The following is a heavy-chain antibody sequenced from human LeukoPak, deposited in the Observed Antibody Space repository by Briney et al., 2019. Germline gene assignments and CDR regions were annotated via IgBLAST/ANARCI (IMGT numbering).Heavy chain of an antibody. CDR1: GFTFSSYG. CDR2: ISYDGSNK. V-gene: IGHV3-30*18. CDR3: AKDVYYYDSSASSFDY. D-gene: IGHD3-22*01. Sequence: GGSLRLSCAASGFTFSSYGMHWVRQAPGKGLEWVAVISYDGSNKNYADSVKGRFTISRDNSKNTLYLQMNSLRAEDTAVYYCAKDVYYYDSSASSFDYWGQGTLVTVSS. J-gene: IGHJ4*02.